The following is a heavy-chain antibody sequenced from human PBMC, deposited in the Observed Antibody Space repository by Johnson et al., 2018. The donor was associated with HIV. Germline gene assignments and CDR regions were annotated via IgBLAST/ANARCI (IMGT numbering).Heavy chain of an antibody. CDR2: ISYGGSHK. V-gene: IGHV3-30-3*01. J-gene: IGHJ3*02. Sequence: QMQLVESGGGLVQPGGSLRLSCAASGFTFSSYSMHWVRPAPGQGLEWVAVISYGGSHKYYADSVRGRFPISRDNSKNTLYLQVNGLRVEDTAVFYWASGEDYGGNYGALDIWGQGTMVTVSS. CDR1: GFTFSSYS. D-gene: IGHD4-23*01. CDR3: ASGEDYGGNYGALDI.